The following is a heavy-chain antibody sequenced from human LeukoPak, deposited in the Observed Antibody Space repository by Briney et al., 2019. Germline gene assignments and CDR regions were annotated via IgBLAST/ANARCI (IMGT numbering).Heavy chain of an antibody. D-gene: IGHD3-10*01. CDR3: AGKRYYYVSGSPKPSLDY. J-gene: IGHJ4*02. Sequence: PSETLSLTCAVYGGSFSGYHWSWLRHPPGKGLEWIGEINHSGSTNYHPSLKRRVNISVETSKNQFSLKLSSVTAADTAVYYCAGKRYYYVSGSPKPSLDYWGQGTLVTVSS. V-gene: IGHV4-34*01. CDR1: GGSFSGYH. CDR2: INHSGST.